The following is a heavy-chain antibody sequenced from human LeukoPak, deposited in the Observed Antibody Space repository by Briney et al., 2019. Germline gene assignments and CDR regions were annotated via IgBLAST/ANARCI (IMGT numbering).Heavy chain of an antibody. CDR2: ISYDGSNK. CDR3: AKHIYGVVSIQQ. D-gene: IGHD3-3*01. J-gene: IGHJ1*01. Sequence: GGSLRLSCAASGFTFSSYAMHWVRQAPGKGLEWVAVISYDGSNKYYADSVKGRFTISRDNSKNTLYLQMNSLRAEDTAVYYCAKHIYGVVSIQQWGQGTLVTVSS. CDR1: GFTFSSYA. V-gene: IGHV3-30-3*02.